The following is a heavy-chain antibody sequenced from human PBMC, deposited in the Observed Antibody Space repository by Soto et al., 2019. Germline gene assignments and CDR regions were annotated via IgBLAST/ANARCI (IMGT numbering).Heavy chain of an antibody. CDR1: GGTFSSYA. CDR2: IIPIFGTA. V-gene: IGHV1-69*12. D-gene: IGHD2-15*01. Sequence: QVQLVQSGAEVKKPGSSVKVSCKASGGTFSSYAISWVRQAPGQGLEWMGGIIPIFGTANYAQKFQGRVTITVDESTSTACMELSSVRSEDTAVYYCARVVTVVKSFHYWYFDLWGRGTLVTVSS. J-gene: IGHJ2*01. CDR3: ARVVTVVKSFHYWYFDL.